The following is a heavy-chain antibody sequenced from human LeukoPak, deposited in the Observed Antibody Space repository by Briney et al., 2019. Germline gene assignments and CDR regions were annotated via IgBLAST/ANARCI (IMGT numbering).Heavy chain of an antibody. CDR1: GGSISSYY. J-gene: IGHJ3*02. D-gene: IGHD2/OR15-2a*01. CDR3: ARVFSVVGAFDI. CDR2: IYYSGST. V-gene: IGHV4-59*12. Sequence: NPSETLSLTCTVSGGSISSYYWSWIRQPPGKGLEWIGYIYYSGSTNYNPSLKSRVTISVDTSKNQFSLKLSSVTAADTAVYYCARVFSVVGAFDIWGQGTMVTVSS.